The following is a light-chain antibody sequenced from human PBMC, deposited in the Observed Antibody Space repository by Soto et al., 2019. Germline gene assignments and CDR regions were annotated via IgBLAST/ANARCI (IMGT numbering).Light chain of an antibody. CDR3: QQANSFPYT. CDR1: QGISNW. CDR2: AAS. J-gene: IGKJ2*01. V-gene: IGKV1D-12*01. Sequence: DIQMTQSPSSVSASVGDRVTITCRASQGISNWLAWYQQKPGKAPKLLIYAASSLQVGVPSRFSGSGSGTAFTLTNSSLQPEDFATYYCQQANSFPYTFGQGTKLEIK.